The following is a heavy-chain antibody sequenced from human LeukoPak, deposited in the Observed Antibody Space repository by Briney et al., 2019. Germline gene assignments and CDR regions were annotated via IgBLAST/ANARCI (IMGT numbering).Heavy chain of an antibody. CDR3: AKDDLSGTRFPIAVAAGGGVDY. CDR1: GYTFTSYG. J-gene: IGHJ4*02. CDR2: ISAYNGNT. D-gene: IGHD6-19*01. V-gene: IGHV1-18*01. Sequence: ASVKVSCKASGYTFTSYGISWVRQAPGQGLEWMGWISAYNGNTNYAQKLQGRVTMTTDTSTSTAYMELRSLRSDDTAVYYCAKDDLSGTRFPIAVAAGGGVDYWGQGTLVTVSS.